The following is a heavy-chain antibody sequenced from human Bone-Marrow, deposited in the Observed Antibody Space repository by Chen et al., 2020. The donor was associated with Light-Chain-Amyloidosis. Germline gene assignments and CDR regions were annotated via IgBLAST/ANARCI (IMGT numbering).Heavy chain of an antibody. D-gene: IGHD5-12*01. Sequence: EVQLEQSGPEVKKPGESLKISCKGSGYTFPNYWIGWVRHMPGKGLEWMGVIYPDDSDARCMPSFDGQVTISADKAITTAYLQWRSLKASDTAMYYCARRRDGYNFDYWGQGTLVTVSS. CDR3: ARRRDGYNFDY. J-gene: IGHJ4*02. CDR2: IYPDDSDA. CDR1: GYTFPNYW. V-gene: IGHV5-51*01.